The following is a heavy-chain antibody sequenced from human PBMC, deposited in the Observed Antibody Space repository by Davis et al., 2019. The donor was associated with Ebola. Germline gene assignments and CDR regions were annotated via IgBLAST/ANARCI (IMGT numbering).Heavy chain of an antibody. CDR1: GFTFGTYW. CDR3: ARDLYFDWLFSRGIDY. Sequence: PGGSLRLPCAASGFTFGTYWMNWVRQAPGKGLEWVANIKEDGSEKYYVDSVKGRFTISRDNPKNSLYLQMNSLRAEDTAVYYCARDLYFDWLFSRGIDYWGQGTLVTVSS. J-gene: IGHJ4*02. CDR2: IKEDGSEK. V-gene: IGHV3-7*03. D-gene: IGHD3-9*01.